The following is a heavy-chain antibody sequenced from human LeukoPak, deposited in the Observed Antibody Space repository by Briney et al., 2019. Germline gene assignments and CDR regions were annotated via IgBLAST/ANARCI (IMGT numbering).Heavy chain of an antibody. CDR2: IYSGGST. CDR1: GFTVSSNY. V-gene: IGHV3-53*05. Sequence: GGSLRLSCAASGFTVSSNYMSWVRQAPGKGLEWVSVIYSGGSTYYADSVKGRFTISRDNSKNTLYLQMNSLRAEDTAVYYCAINPERAYDSSEFFDYWGQGTLVTVSS. J-gene: IGHJ4*02. CDR3: AINPERAYDSSEFFDY. D-gene: IGHD3-22*01.